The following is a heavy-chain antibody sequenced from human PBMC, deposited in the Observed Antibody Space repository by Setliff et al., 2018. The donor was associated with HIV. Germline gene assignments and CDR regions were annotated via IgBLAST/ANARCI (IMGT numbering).Heavy chain of an antibody. CDR3: ARGGDWDDNYYMDV. CDR1: GGSISSSTYC. D-gene: IGHD1-1*01. CDR2: IYHSGFT. Sequence: SETLSLTCSVSGGSISSSTYCWGWIRQPPGQGLEWIGSIYHSGFTYHNPSLKSRITLSVDTSKNQFSLKVNSVTAADTAVYYCARGGDWDDNYYMDVWGKGTTVTVSS. V-gene: IGHV4-39*01. J-gene: IGHJ6*03.